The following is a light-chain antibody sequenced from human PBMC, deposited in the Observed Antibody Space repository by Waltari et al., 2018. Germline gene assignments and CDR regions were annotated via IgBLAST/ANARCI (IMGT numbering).Light chain of an antibody. V-gene: IGLV2-23*02. CDR2: EVT. CDR1: SSDIGPYNL. Sequence: QSALTQPASVSGSPGQSITISCTGSSSDIGPYNLVSWYQQHPGKAPKVVILEVTKRPSGISNRFSGSKSGNTASLTISGLQAEDEADYYCCSYAGFTTVIFGGGTKLTVL. CDR3: CSYAGFTTVI. J-gene: IGLJ2*01.